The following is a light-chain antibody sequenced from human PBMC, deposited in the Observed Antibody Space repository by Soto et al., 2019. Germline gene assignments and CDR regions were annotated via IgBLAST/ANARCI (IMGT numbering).Light chain of an antibody. Sequence: QSALTQPASVSGSPGQSITISCTGTSSDVDGYNYVSWYQYHPGKAPKLMIYDVNNRPSGVSNRFSGSKSGNTASLTISGLQAEDEDDYYCSSFTISRNTLIFGGGTKLTVL. V-gene: IGLV2-14*01. CDR2: DVN. J-gene: IGLJ2*01. CDR3: SSFTISRNTLI. CDR1: SSDVDGYNY.